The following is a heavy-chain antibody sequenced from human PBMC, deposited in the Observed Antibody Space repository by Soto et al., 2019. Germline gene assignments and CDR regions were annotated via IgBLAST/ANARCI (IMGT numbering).Heavy chain of an antibody. J-gene: IGHJ4*02. CDR1: GFTFSTYS. CDR2: LSGGGSHI. CDR3: ARDPTDPSLLYSSSSTGSDY. Sequence: EVQLVESGGGLVQPEGSLRLSCTASGFTFSTYSMTWVRQAPGKGLEWVSSLSGGGSHIFYADSVKGRFTVSRDNAKNSLYLQMNNLRAEDTALYYCARDPTDPSLLYSSSSTGSDYWGQGTLVTVSS. V-gene: IGHV3-21*01. D-gene: IGHD6-6*01.